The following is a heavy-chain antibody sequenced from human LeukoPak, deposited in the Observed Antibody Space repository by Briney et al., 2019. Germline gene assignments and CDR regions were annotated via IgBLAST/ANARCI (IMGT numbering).Heavy chain of an antibody. CDR2: IYYSGNT. Sequence: SETLSLSSILSRGSLSRSSYYWGWIRQPPGKGLAWIGSIYYSGNTYYTPSLKSRVTISVDRSKSQFSLKLSSVTAADTAVYYCARHENRNDGFDYWGQGTLVTVSS. V-gene: IGHV4-39*01. CDR3: ARHENRNDGFDY. D-gene: IGHD1-1*01. J-gene: IGHJ4*02. CDR1: RGSLSRSSYY.